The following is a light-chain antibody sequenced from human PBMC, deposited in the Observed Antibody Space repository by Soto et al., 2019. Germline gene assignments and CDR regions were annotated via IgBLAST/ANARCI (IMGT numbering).Light chain of an antibody. CDR1: QSLRHHNGYYY. CDR3: IQTRQAPYA. CDR2: LGS. Sequence: DIVMTPSPLSLPVTPGAPASISCRSSQSLRHHNGYYYLDWYLQKPGQSPQVLIYLGSNRASGVPDRVSGSGSGTVFTLKISRVEAEDVGGYYCIQTRQAPYAFGQGTKLEIK. J-gene: IGKJ2*01. V-gene: IGKV2-28*01.